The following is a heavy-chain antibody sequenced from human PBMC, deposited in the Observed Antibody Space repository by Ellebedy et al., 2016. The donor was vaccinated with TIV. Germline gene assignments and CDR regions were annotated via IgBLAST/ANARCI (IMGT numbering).Heavy chain of an antibody. V-gene: IGHV1-69*04. CDR3: AREDRETVLAAAGVKYYYYYMDV. CDR2: IIPVVDIV. Sequence: SVKVSCXASGGTFNGYSITWVRQAPEQGLEWMGRIIPVVDIVNYSPKFQGRVTITADESTGTAYMEVSSLRSGDTAVYYCAREDRETVLAAAGVKYYYYYMDVWGKGTTVTVSS. CDR1: GGTFNGYS. J-gene: IGHJ6*03. D-gene: IGHD6-13*01.